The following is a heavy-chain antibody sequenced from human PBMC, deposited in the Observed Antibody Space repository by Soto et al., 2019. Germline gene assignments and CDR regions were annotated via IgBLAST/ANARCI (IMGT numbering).Heavy chain of an antibody. CDR2: IYHTGST. CDR3: ARVPDR. D-gene: IGHD2-2*01. J-gene: IGHJ5*02. CDR1: GGSLSSYY. Sequence: PSETLSLTCTVSGGSLSSYYWTWIRQPPGKGLEWIGYIYHTGSTYYNSSLKSRVTISVDRSKNQFSLKLSSVTAADTAVYYCARVPDRWGQGTLVTVS. V-gene: IGHV4-59*12.